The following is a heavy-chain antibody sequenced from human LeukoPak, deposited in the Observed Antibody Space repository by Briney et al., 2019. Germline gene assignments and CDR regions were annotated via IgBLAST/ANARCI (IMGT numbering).Heavy chain of an antibody. D-gene: IGHD4-17*01. CDR2: ISSCGSTI. Sequence: GGSLRLSCAASGFTFSSYEMNWVRQAPGKGLKWVSYISSCGSTIYYADSVKGRFTISRDNAKNSLYLQMNSLRAEDTAVYYCARLSTVTTFDYWGQGTLVTVSS. CDR1: GFTFSSYE. CDR3: ARLSTVTTFDY. J-gene: IGHJ4*02. V-gene: IGHV3-48*03.